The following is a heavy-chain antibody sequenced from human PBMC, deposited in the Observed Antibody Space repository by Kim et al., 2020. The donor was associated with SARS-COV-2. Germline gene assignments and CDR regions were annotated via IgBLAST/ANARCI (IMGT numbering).Heavy chain of an antibody. CDR1: GFTFSNAW. J-gene: IGHJ6*02. Sequence: GGSLRLSCAASGFTFSNAWMSWVRQAPGKGLEWVGRIKSKTDGGTTDYAAPVKGRFNISRDDSKNTLYLQMNSLKTEDTAVYSCNTVAQYAVVVPAANYYYSGMAVWGQGTTVTVSS. CDR3: NTVAQYAVVVPAANYYYSGMAV. D-gene: IGHD2-2*01. V-gene: IGHV3-15*01. CDR2: IKSKTDGGTT.